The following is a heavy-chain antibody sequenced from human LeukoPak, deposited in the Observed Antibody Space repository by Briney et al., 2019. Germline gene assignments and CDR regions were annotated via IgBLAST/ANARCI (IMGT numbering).Heavy chain of an antibody. V-gene: IGHV4-39*01. J-gene: IGHJ4*02. D-gene: IGHD1-26*01. Sequence: SETLSLTCTVSGGSISSSSNFWGWIRQPPGKGLEWIGSISYSGSTYYNPSLKSRVTISVDTSKNQFSLKLSSVTAADTAVDYCARLTPYSGSPLGDYWGQGTLVTVSS. CDR2: ISYSGST. CDR1: GGSISSSSNF. CDR3: ARLTPYSGSPLGDY.